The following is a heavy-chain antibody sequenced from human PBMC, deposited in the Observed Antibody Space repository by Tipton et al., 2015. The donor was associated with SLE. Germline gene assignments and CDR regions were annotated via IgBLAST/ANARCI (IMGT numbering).Heavy chain of an antibody. D-gene: IGHD3-22*01. CDR2: ISGSGGST. J-gene: IGHJ6*02. CDR3: AKGRGDSSGYYWIYYGMDV. Sequence: SLRLSCAASGFTFSSYGMSWVRQAPGKGLEWVSAISGSGGSTYYADSVKGRFTISRDNSKNTLYLQMNSLRAEDTAVYYCAKGRGDSSGYYWIYYGMDVWGQGTTVTVSS. V-gene: IGHV3-23*01. CDR1: GFTFSSYG.